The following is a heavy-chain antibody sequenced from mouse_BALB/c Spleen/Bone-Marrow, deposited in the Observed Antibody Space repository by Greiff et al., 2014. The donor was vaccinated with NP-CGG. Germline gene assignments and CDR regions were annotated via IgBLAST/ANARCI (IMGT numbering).Heavy chain of an antibody. D-gene: IGHD1-3*01. CDR3: ARRDNAPFAY. V-gene: IGHV1-59*01. CDR1: GYSFTSYW. CDR2: IDPSDSET. J-gene: IGHJ3*01. Sequence: VQLQQSGPQLVRPGASVKISCKASGYSFTSYWMHWVKQRPGQGLEWIGMIDPSDSETKLNQKFKDKATLTVDKSSSTVYLQLSSPTSEDSAVYYCARRDNAPFAYWGQGTLVTVSA.